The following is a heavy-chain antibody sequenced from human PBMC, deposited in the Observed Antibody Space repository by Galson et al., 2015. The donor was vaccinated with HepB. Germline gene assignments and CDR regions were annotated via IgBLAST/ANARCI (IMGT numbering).Heavy chain of an antibody. D-gene: IGHD3-10*01. V-gene: IGHV1-2*06. CDR1: GYTFTSYD. J-gene: IGHJ6*03. Sequence: SVKVSCKASGYTFTSYDINWVRQATGQGLEWMGRINPNSGGTNYAQKFQGRVTMTRDTSISTAYMELSRLRSDDTAVYYCARDMAVPYPYYYYMDVWGKGTTVTVSS. CDR2: INPNSGGT. CDR3: ARDMAVPYPYYYYMDV.